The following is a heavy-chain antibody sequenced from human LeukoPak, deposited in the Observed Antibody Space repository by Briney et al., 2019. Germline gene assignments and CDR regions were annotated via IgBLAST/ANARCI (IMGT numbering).Heavy chain of an antibody. J-gene: IGHJ4*02. D-gene: IGHD5-24*01. V-gene: IGHV3-30*04. CDR3: ARVGRWLQLTPRFDY. Sequence: GGSLRLSCAASGFTFSSYAMHWVRQAPGKGLEWVAVISSDGSNKYYADSVQGRFTISRDNSKNTLYLQMNSLRAEDTAVYYCARVGRWLQLTPRFDYWGQGTLVTVSS. CDR2: ISSDGSNK. CDR1: GFTFSSYA.